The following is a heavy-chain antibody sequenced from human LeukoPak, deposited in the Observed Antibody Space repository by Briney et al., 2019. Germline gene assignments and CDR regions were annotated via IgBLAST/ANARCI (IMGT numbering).Heavy chain of an antibody. CDR2: ISYDGSNK. CDR1: GFTFSSYA. V-gene: IGHV3-30-3*01. CDR3: ARSRDYAEGYYFDY. J-gene: IGHJ4*02. D-gene: IGHD4-17*01. Sequence: PGGSLRLSCAASGFTFSSYAMHWVRQAPGKGLEWVAVISYDGSNKYYADSVKGRFTISRDNSKNTLYLQMNSLRAEDTAVYYCARSRDYAEGYYFDYWGQGTLVTVSS.